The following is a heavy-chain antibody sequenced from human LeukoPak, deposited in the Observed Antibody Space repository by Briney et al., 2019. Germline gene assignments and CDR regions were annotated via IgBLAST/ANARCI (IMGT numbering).Heavy chain of an antibody. J-gene: IGHJ6*02. D-gene: IGHD3-9*01. CDR3: ASGVHCSSTSCLMHYDILTGYYGPGDYYYGMDV. CDR1: GGTFSSYA. V-gene: IGHV1-69*13. CDR2: IIPIFCTA. Sequence: SVKVSCKASGGTFSSYAISWVRQAPGQGLGWVGGIIPIFCTANSAQKFQGRVTITADESTSTAYMELSSLRSEDTAVYYCASGVHCSSTSCLMHYDILTGYYGPGDYYYGMDVWGQGTTVTVSS.